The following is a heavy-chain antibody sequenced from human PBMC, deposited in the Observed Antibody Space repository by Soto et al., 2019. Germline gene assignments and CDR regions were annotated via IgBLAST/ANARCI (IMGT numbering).Heavy chain of an antibody. V-gene: IGHV3-11*05. Sequence: QVHLVESGGGLVKPGGSLRLSCVASGFTFSDHYMNWIRQSPGKGLEWISYISGSGHDTNYADSVKGRFTISRDNTKNSLYLEMNSLRDEDTARYYCTRVARLADYWGQGTLVTVSA. D-gene: IGHD3-10*01. CDR3: TRVARLADY. CDR2: ISGSGHDT. J-gene: IGHJ4*02. CDR1: GFTFSDHY.